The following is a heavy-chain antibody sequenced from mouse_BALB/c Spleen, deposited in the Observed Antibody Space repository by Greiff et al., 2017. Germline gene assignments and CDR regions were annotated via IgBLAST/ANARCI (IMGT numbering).Heavy chain of an antibody. V-gene: IGHV7-3*02. Sequence: EVQVVESGGGLVQPGGSLRLSCATSGFTFTDYYMSWVRQPPGKALEWLGFIRNKANGYTTEYSASVKGRFTISRDNSQSILYLQMNTLRAEDSATYYCARDIFDGYPFAYWGQGTLVTVSA. D-gene: IGHD2-3*01. CDR2: IRNKANGYTT. CDR3: ARDIFDGYPFAY. CDR1: GFTFTDYY. J-gene: IGHJ3*01.